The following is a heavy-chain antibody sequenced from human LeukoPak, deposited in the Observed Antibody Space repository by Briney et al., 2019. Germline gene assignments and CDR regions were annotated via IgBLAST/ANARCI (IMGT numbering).Heavy chain of an antibody. V-gene: IGHV3-9*01. D-gene: IGHD4-17*01. J-gene: IGHJ4*02. CDR2: ISWNSGSI. CDR3: AKDMLGRDYGGNPGFDY. CDR1: GFTFDDYA. Sequence: PGGSLRLSCAASGFTFDDYAMHWVRQAPGKGLEWVSGISWNSGSIGYADSVKGRFTISRDNAKNSLYLQMNSLRAEDTALYYCAKDMLGRDYGGNPGFDYWGQGTLVTVSS.